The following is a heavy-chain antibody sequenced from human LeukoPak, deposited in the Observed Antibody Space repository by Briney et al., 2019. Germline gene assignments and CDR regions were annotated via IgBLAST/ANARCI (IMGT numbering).Heavy chain of an antibody. CDR3: AKDRDYDFWSGYSPRNWFDP. D-gene: IGHD3-3*01. V-gene: IGHV3-23*01. CDR2: ISGSGDSA. Sequence: GGSLRLSCAASGFTFSTYAMNWVRQAPGKGLEWVSAISGSGDSAYYADAVKGRFTISRDNSKNTLSLQMNSLRAEDTAVYYCAKDRDYDFWSGYSPRNWFDPWGQGTLVTVSS. J-gene: IGHJ5*02. CDR1: GFTFSTYA.